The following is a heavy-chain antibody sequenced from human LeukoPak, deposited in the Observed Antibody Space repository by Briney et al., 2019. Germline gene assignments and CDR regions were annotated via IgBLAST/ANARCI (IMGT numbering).Heavy chain of an antibody. CDR3: ARGVGVTAFDY. Sequence: QPGGSLRLSCAASGFTVRDNYMSWVRQAPGKGLECVSVISNGGNTYYADSVKGRFTISRDISKNTVYLQMNSLRAEDTAVYYCARGVGVTAFDYWGQGTLVTVSS. J-gene: IGHJ4*02. V-gene: IGHV3-53*01. CDR1: GFTVRDNY. D-gene: IGHD2-21*02. CDR2: ISNGGNT.